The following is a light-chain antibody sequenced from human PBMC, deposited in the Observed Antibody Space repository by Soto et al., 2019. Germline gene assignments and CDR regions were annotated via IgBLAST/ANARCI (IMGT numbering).Light chain of an antibody. J-gene: IGKJ1*01. CDR2: GAS. Sequence: EILFIQSPGTLSLSHWERATLSWRTSQSVSSNYLAWYQQKPGQAPRLLIYGASSRATGIPDRFSGSGSGTDFTLTISRLEPEDVAMYYCQQYGSSHWTFGQGTKVDIK. CDR3: QQYGSSHWT. V-gene: IGKV3-20*01. CDR1: QSVSSNY.